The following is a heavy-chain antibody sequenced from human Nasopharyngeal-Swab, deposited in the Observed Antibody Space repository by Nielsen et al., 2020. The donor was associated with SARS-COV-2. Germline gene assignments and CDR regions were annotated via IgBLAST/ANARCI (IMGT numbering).Heavy chain of an antibody. V-gene: IGHV5-10-1*01. J-gene: IGHJ6*03. D-gene: IGHD3-22*01. Sequence: GGSLRLSCKGSGYSFTSYWISWVRQMPGKGLEWMGRTDPSDSYTNYSPSFQGHVTISADKSISTAYLQWSSLKASDTAMYYCAKGGGYYYDSSGYYYYYYMDVWGKGTTVTVSS. CDR2: TDPSDSYT. CDR3: AKGGGYYYDSSGYYYYYYMDV. CDR1: GYSFTSYW.